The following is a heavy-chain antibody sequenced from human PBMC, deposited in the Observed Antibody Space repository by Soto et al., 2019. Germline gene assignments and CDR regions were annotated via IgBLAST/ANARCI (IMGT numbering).Heavy chain of an antibody. CDR2: VVPKIGNI. V-gene: IGHV1-69*08. J-gene: IGHJ1*01. Sequence: QVQLVQSGAEVKKPGSSVKVSCKAPGGTFSSYSINWVRQAPGQGLEWMGRVVPKIGNINFVRKFQGRLTLTADKSPRTGLFGLSILRPEDTAVYYTARGGRANIWGDASIVYWGQRAQMSVSS. D-gene: IGHD2-21*01. CDR1: GGTFSSYS. CDR3: ARGGRANIWGDASIVY.